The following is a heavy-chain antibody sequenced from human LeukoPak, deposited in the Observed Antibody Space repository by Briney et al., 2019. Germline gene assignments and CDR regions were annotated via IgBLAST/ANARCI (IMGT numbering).Heavy chain of an antibody. D-gene: IGHD1-26*01. CDR1: GGSFSGYY. V-gene: IGHV4-34*01. J-gene: IGHJ4*02. CDR3: AKGGTYGGGADY. CDR2: INHSGST. Sequence: SETLSLTCAVYGGSFSGYYWSWIRQPPGKGLEWIGEINHSGSTNYNPSLKSRVTISLDTSNNQVSLRLSSVTAADTAVYYCAKGGTYGGGADYWGQGTLVTVSS.